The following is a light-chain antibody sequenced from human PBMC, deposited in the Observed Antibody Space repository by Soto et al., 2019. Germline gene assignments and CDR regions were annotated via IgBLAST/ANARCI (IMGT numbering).Light chain of an antibody. CDR3: QQYDSYSG. CDR2: KAS. CDR1: QSISSW. J-gene: IGKJ1*01. Sequence: IHLPQSPSSLSASVGDRVTITCRASQSISSWLAWYQQKPGKAPKLLIYKASSLESGVPSRFSGSGSETEFTLTISSLQPDDFATYYCQQYDSYSGFGQGTKVDIK. V-gene: IGKV1-5*03.